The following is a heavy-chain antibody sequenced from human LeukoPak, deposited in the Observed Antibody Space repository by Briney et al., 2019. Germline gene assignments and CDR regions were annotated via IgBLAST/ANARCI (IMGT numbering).Heavy chain of an antibody. V-gene: IGHV1-2*06. CDR3: ATGPTVEMATIFDY. Sequence: ASVKVSCKASGYTFTGYYMHWVRQAPGQGLEWMGRINPNSGGTNYAQKFQGRVTMTEDTSTDTAYMELSSLRSEDTAVYYCATGPTVEMATIFDYWGQGTLVTVSS. D-gene: IGHD5-24*01. CDR1: GYTFTGYY. J-gene: IGHJ4*02. CDR2: INPNSGGT.